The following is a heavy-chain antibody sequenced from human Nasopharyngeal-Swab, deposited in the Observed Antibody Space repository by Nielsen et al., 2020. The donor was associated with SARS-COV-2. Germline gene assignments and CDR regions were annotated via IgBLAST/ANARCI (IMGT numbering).Heavy chain of an antibody. CDR3: AREHGIAAAGTVGMDV. Sequence: WIRQPPGKGREWIGEINHSGSTNYNPSLKSRVTISVDTSKNQFSLKLSSVTAADTAVYYCAREHGIAAAGTVGMDVWGQGTTVTVSS. V-gene: IGHV4-34*01. D-gene: IGHD6-13*01. J-gene: IGHJ6*02. CDR2: INHSGST.